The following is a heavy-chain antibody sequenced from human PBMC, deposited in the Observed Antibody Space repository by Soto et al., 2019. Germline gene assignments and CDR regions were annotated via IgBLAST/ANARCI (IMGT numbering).Heavy chain of an antibody. CDR1: GFTFSSYG. D-gene: IGHD2-2*01. J-gene: IGHJ6*02. V-gene: IGHV3-33*01. Sequence: GGSLRLSCAASGFTFSSYGMDWVRQAPGKGLEWVAVIWYDGSNKYYADSVKGRFTISRDNSKNTLYLQMNSLRAEDTAVYYCARDLVPAATYYYYGMDVWGQGTTVTVSS. CDR2: IWYDGSNK. CDR3: ARDLVPAATYYYYGMDV.